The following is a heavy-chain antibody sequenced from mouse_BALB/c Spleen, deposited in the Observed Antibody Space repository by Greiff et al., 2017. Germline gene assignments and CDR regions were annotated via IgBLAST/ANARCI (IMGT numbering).Heavy chain of an antibody. CDR2: IDPETGGT. Sequence: VKLMESGAELVRPGASVTLSCKASGYTFTDYEMHWVKQTPVHGLEWIGAIDPETGGTAYNQKFKGKATLTADKSSSTAYMELRSLTSEDSAVYYCTERSCAYWGQGTLVTVSA. V-gene: IGHV1-15*01. J-gene: IGHJ3*01. D-gene: IGHD1-1*01. CDR3: TERSCAY. CDR1: GYTFTDYE.